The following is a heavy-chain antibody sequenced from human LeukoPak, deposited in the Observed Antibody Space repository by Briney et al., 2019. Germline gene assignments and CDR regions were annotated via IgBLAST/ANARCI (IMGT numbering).Heavy chain of an antibody. V-gene: IGHV3-74*01. CDR2: IYTDGSST. J-gene: IGHJ4*02. Sequence: GGSLRLSCAGSGFTFSNYWMHWVRQAPGKGLVWVSRIYTDGSSTDYADSVKGRFTISRDNAKNMLYLQMNSLRAEDTAVYYCTRDHADYSNYEGVYWGQGTLVTVSS. D-gene: IGHD4-11*01. CDR1: GFTFSNYW. CDR3: TRDHADYSNYEGVY.